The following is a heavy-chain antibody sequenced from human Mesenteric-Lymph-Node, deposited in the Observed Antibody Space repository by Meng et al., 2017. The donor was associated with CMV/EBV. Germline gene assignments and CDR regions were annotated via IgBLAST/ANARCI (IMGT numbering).Heavy chain of an antibody. CDR1: GGSISSSGYY. J-gene: IGHJ6*02. Sequence: SETLSLTCTVSGGSISSSGYYWGWIRQPPGKGLEWIGSIYSSGSTYYNPSLKSRVTISVDTSKNQFSLNLGSVTAADTAVYYCARVGDYGDYYYGMDVWGQGTTVTVSS. CDR3: ARVGDYGDYYYGMDV. D-gene: IGHD4-17*01. V-gene: IGHV4-39*01. CDR2: IYSSGST.